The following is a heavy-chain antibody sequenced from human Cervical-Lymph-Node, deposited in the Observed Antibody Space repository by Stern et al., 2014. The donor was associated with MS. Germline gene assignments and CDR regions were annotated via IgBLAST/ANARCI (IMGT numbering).Heavy chain of an antibody. Sequence: MQLVESGAEVKKPGSSVKVSCKASGGTFSSYAISWARQAPGQGLEWLGGTIPIFGTANYAQKFQGRVTITADESTSTAYMELSSLRSEDTAVYYCARGELKEGLVRGMDVWGQGTTVTVSS. CDR1: GGTFSSYA. D-gene: IGHD1-26*01. J-gene: IGHJ6*02. V-gene: IGHV1-69*01. CDR3: ARGELKEGLVRGMDV. CDR2: TIPIFGTA.